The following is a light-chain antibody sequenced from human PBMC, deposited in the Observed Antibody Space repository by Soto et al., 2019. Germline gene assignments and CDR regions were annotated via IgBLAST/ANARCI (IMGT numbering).Light chain of an antibody. CDR3: QQYNDNWT. J-gene: IGKJ1*01. V-gene: IGKV1-5*03. CDR2: KAS. Sequence: DIQMTQSPSTLSASVGDRVTITCRASQSISSWLAWYQQKPGTAPKLLIYKASTLRRGVPSRFSGSGSGTEFPLTISSLQSYDSATYYCQQYNDNWTFGQGTKVEIK. CDR1: QSISSW.